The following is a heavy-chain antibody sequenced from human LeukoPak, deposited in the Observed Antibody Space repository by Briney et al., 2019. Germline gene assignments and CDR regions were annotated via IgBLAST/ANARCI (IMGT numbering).Heavy chain of an antibody. V-gene: IGHV4-39*01. J-gene: IGHJ5*02. CDR2: IYYSGST. Sequence: TPSETLSLTCTVSGGSISSSSYYWGWIREPPGKGLEWIGSIYYSGSTYYNPSLKSRFTISVDTSKNQFSLKLSSVTAADRAVYYCARHRASIAAAGKGNWFDPWGQGTLVTVSS. CDR3: ARHRASIAAAGKGNWFDP. D-gene: IGHD6-13*01. CDR1: GGSISSSSYY.